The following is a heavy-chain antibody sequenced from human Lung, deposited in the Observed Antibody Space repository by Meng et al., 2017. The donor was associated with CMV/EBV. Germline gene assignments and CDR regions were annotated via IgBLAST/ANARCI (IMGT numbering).Heavy chain of an antibody. D-gene: IGHD2-15*01. CDR2: IYYTGST. V-gene: IGHV4-30-4*01. CDR1: GGSISSGDYY. J-gene: IGHJ4*02. CDR3: ARVGGCSGGGCYHRLFDY. Sequence: QVQLQESGTGLVKPSQTLSLTCTVSGGSISSGDYYWSWIRQPPGKGLEWIGYIYYTGSTYYNPALKSRVIISVDTSKNQFSLKLNSVTAADTAVYYCARVGGCSGGGCYHRLFDYWGQGTLVIVSS.